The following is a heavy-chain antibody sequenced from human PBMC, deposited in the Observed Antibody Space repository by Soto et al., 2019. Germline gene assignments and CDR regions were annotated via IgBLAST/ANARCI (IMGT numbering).Heavy chain of an antibody. J-gene: IGHJ4*02. V-gene: IGHV1-69*19. CDR1: GGTFNTYA. D-gene: IGHD3-10*01. CDR3: AREVQVHTPASVY. Sequence: QVQLVQSGAEMKKPGSSVKVSCQSSGGTFNTYAMNWVRQAPGQGPEWMGDISPMFGAANYAPKFQGRVTITAHESRGTSYMQLSSLTSEETALYCAREVQVHTPASVYWGQGTLVTVSS. CDR2: ISPMFGAA.